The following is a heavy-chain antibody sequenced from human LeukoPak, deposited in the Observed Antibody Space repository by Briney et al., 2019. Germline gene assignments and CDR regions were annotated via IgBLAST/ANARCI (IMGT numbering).Heavy chain of an antibody. CDR3: AKGSRYYDSSAIDY. J-gene: IGHJ4*02. Sequence: GGSLRLSCAASGFTFSSYAMSWVRQAPGKGLEWVSAISGSGGSTYYAGSVKGRFTISRDNSKNTLYLQMNSLRAEDTAVYYCAKGSRYYDSSAIDYWGQGTLVTVSS. D-gene: IGHD3-22*01. CDR1: GFTFSSYA. CDR2: ISGSGGST. V-gene: IGHV3-23*01.